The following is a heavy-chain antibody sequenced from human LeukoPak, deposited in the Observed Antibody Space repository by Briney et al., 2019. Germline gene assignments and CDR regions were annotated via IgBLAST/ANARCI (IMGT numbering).Heavy chain of an antibody. CDR1: GGSFSGYY. D-gene: IGHD5-24*01. J-gene: IGHJ5*02. CDR2: INHSGST. CDR3: ARVSRDGYRLFDP. V-gene: IGHV4-34*01. Sequence: SETLSLTCAVYGGSFSGYYWGWIRQPPGKGLEWIGEINHSGSTNYNPSLKSRVTISVDTSKNQFSLKLSSVTAADTAIYYCARVSRDGYRLFDPWGQGTLVTVSS.